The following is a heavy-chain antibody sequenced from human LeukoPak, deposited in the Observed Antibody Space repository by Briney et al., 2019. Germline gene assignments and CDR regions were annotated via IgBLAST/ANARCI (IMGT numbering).Heavy chain of an antibody. V-gene: IGHV3-7*04. CDR1: GFTFSNYW. D-gene: IGHD3-10*01. J-gene: IGHJ6*02. CDR3: ARDGSRLWFGEVWGEMDV. CDR2: INQDGSEK. Sequence: GGSLTLSCAASGFTFSNYWMTWVRQTPGKGLEGVANINQDGSEKYFLDSVKGRFTISRDNAKNSLYLQMNSLRAEDTAVYYCARDGSRLWFGEVWGEMDVWGQGTTVTVSS.